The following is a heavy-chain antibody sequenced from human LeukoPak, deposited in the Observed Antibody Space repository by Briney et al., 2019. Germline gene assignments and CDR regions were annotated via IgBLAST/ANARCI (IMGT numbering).Heavy chain of an antibody. D-gene: IGHD3-10*01. CDR3: ARAIRGSAVDTGDR. Sequence: PGGSLRLSCAASGFTFSRYWMRWVPQAPGKGLEGVANIKNDGSEEYYVDSVKGRFTISRDNARNSLFLQMNSLTVEDTAVYYCARAIRGSAVDTGDRRGQGTLVTVSS. CDR2: IKNDGSEE. CDR1: GFTFSRYW. J-gene: IGHJ4*02. V-gene: IGHV3-7*01.